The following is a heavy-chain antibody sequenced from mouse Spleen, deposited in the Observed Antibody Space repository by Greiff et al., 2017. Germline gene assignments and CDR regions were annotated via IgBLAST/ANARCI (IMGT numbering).Heavy chain of an antibody. V-gene: IGHV1-81*01. D-gene: IGHD2-4*01. CDR1: GYTFTSYG. CDR3: ASPLYYDYDGGY. CDR2: IYPRSGNT. J-gene: IGHJ2*01. Sequence: VQLQQSGAELARPGASVKLSCKASGYTFTSYGISWVKQRTGQGLEWIGEIYPRSGNTYYNEKFKGKATLTADKSSSTAYMELRSLTSEDSAVYFCASPLYYDYDGGYWGQGTTLTVSS.